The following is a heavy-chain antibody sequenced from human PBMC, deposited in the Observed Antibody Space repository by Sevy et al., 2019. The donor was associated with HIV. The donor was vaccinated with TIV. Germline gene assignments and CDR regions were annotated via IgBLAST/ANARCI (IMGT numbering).Heavy chain of an antibody. CDR3: ARVAYCGGDCYPFDY. J-gene: IGHJ4*02. CDR2: INYSGNT. D-gene: IGHD2-21*02. CDR1: GGSISGYY. V-gene: IGHV4-59*01. Sequence: SETLSLTCSVSGGSISGYYWSWIRQPPGKGLEWIGYINYSGNTNYNPSLKSRVTISVDTSKNQFSLKLSSVTAADTAVYYCARVAYCGGDCYPFDYWGQGTLVTVSS.